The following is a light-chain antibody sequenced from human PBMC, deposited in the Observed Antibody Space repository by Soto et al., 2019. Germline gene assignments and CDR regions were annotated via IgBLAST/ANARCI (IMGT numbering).Light chain of an antibody. CDR2: DNN. CDR1: SSNIGSNY. CDR3: GTWDTSLSAVV. J-gene: IGLJ2*01. Sequence: QSVLTQPPSVSAAPGQKVTISCSGSSSNIGSNYVSWYQQLPGTAPKLLTYDNNNDRFSASKSGTSATLGITGLQTGDEADYYCGTWDTSLSAVVFGRGTKLTVL. V-gene: IGLV1-51*01.